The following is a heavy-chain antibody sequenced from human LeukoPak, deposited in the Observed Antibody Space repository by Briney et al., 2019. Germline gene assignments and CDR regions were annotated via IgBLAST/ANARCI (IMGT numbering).Heavy chain of an antibody. J-gene: IGHJ4*02. CDR1: GYTFTSYG. CDR3: ARGGWYDFWSGYVYYFDY. CDR2: ISAYNGNT. Sequence: ASVKVSCKASGYTFTSYGISWVRQAPGQGLERTGWISAYNGNTNYAQKLQGRVTMTTDTSTSTAYMELRSLRSDDTAVYYCARGGWYDFWSGYVYYFDYWGQGTLVTVSS. D-gene: IGHD3-3*01. V-gene: IGHV1-18*01.